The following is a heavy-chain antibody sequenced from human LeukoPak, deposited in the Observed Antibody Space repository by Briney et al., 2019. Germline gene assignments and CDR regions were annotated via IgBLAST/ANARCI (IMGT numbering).Heavy chain of an antibody. Sequence: PSETLSLTCTVSGGSISSYYWSWIRQPPGKGLEGIGYFYYSGSTNYNPSLKSRVTILVDTSKNQFSLKLSSVTAADTALYYCARAQYSSSPLYYGMDVWGQGTTVTVSS. V-gene: IGHV4-59*08. CDR2: FYYSGST. CDR3: ARAQYSSSPLYYGMDV. CDR1: GGSISSYY. J-gene: IGHJ6*02. D-gene: IGHD6-13*01.